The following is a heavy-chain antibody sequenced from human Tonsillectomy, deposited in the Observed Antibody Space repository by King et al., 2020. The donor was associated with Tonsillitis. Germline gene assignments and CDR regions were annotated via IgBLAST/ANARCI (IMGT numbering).Heavy chain of an antibody. D-gene: IGHD2/OR15-2a*01. V-gene: IGHV2-5*01. CDR3: AHSSFYAPPTYFDY. CDR2: IYWNGDK. CDR1: GFSLSTSGVG. J-gene: IGHJ4*02. Sequence: TLKESGPTLVKPTQTLTLTCTFSGFSLSTSGVGVGWIRQPPGKALEWLALIYWNGDKRNSPSLKSRLNITKDTSKNQVVLTMTNMDPVDTATYYCAHSSFYAPPTYFDYWGQGILVTVSS.